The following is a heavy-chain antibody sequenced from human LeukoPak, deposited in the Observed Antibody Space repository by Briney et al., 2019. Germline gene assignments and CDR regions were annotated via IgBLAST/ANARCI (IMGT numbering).Heavy chain of an antibody. V-gene: IGHV3-48*04. J-gene: IGHJ4*02. CDR3: AREDSGYDSLYY. Sequence: EGSLRLSCAASGFSFSSYSMNWVRQAPGKGLEWVSYISSTSSTIYYADSVKGRFTISRDNAKNSLYLQMNSLRAEDTAVYYCAREDSGYDSLYYWGQGTLVTVSS. CDR2: ISSTSSTI. D-gene: IGHD5-12*01. CDR1: GFSFSSYS.